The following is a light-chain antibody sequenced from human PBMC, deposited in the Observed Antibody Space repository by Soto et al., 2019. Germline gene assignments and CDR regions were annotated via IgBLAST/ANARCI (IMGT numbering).Light chain of an antibody. CDR3: QQYTNTNNPWM. CDR2: DAS. J-gene: IGKJ1*01. V-gene: IGKV1-5*01. CDR1: QSISTW. Sequence: IQMTQSPSTLSASVWDRVTITCRASQSISTWMAWYQQKPGKAPKLLVYDASTLQSGVASRFSGSGSGTEFTLIISGLQPDDSATYYCQQYTNTNNPWMFGQGTKVDIK.